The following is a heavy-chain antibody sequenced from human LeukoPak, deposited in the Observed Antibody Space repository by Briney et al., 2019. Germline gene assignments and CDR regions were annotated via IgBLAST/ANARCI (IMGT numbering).Heavy chain of an antibody. J-gene: IGHJ4*02. CDR3: AIGPDYGSGGS. D-gene: IGHD3-10*01. CDR1: GFTFSDYY. CDR2: ISHEGSDK. Sequence: PGGSLRLSCAASGFTFSDYYMSWIRQAPGKGLKWVAVISHEGSDKYYADSVKGRFTISRDNSKNTLYVQMDGLRVEDTAVYYCAIGPDYGSGGSWGPGTLVTVSS. V-gene: IGHV3-30*03.